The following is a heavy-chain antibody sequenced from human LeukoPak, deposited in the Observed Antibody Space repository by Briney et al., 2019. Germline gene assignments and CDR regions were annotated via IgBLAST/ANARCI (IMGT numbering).Heavy chain of an antibody. CDR3: ARGGNVIVVVNFDY. CDR1: GFTFSSYA. V-gene: IGHV3-30*04. CDR2: ISYDGSNK. D-gene: IGHD3-22*01. Sequence: QPGGSLRLSCAASGFTFSSYAMHWVRQAPGKGLEWVAVISYDGSNKYYADSVKGRFTISRDNSKNTLYLQMNSLRAEDTAVYYCARGGNVIVVVNFDYWGQGTLVTVSS. J-gene: IGHJ4*02.